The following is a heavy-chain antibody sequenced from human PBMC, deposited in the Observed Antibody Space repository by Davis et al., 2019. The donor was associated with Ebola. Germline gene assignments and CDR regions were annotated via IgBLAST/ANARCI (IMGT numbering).Heavy chain of an antibody. J-gene: IGHJ6*02. V-gene: IGHV1-46*01. CDR3: ARGRAAAGTQFYLSFYYGMDV. CDR1: GGTFSSYA. CDR2: INPSGGST. D-gene: IGHD6-13*01. Sequence: ASVKVSCKASGGTFSSYAISWVRQAPGQGLEWMGIINPSGGSTSYAQKFQGRVTMTRDTSTSTVYMELSSLRSEDTAVYYCARGRAAAGTQFYLSFYYGMDVWGQGTTVTVSS.